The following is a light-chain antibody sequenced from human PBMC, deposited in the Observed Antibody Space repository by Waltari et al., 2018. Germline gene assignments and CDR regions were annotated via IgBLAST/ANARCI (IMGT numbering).Light chain of an antibody. CDR2: GAI. Sequence: DIQMTQSPSSLSASIGDRVNITCRASQSIRRSLSCYQQNAGKSPRLLIFGAISLQSGVPSRFSGTDSGTDFTLTISSLQPEDSAMYYCQQNYNVPPTFGGGTKVEIK. V-gene: IGKV1-39*01. CDR1: QSIRRS. J-gene: IGKJ4*01. CDR3: QQNYNVPPT.